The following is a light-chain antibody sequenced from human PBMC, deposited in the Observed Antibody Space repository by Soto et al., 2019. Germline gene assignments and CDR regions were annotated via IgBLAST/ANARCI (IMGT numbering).Light chain of an antibody. V-gene: IGKV3-11*01. J-gene: IGKJ5*01. CDR3: QQRSNWPIT. CDR2: GLS. CDR1: QSVSSN. Sequence: ERVMTQSPATLSLSLGERATLSCRASQSVSSNLAWYQQKPGQATRLLIYGLSTRATGMKDRFSGSGSGTDFTLTIRSIEPEDFAVYYCQQRSNWPITLGQGTRVEIK.